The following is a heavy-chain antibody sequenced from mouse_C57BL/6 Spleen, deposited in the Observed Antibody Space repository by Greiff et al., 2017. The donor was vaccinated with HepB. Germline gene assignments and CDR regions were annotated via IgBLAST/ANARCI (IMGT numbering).Heavy chain of an antibody. Sequence: QVQLQQSGAELVKPGASVKLSCKASGYTFTSYWMHWVKQRPGQGLEWIGMIHPNSGSTNYNEKFKSKATLTVDKSSSTAYMQLSSLTSEDSAVYYCARSDGSPPFDYWGQGTTLTVSS. CDR3: ARSDGSPPFDY. D-gene: IGHD1-1*01. CDR2: IHPNSGST. V-gene: IGHV1-64*01. CDR1: GYTFTSYW. J-gene: IGHJ2*01.